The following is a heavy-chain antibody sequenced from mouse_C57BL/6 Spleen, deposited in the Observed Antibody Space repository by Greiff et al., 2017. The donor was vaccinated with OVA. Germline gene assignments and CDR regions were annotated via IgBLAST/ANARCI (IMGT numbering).Heavy chain of an antibody. J-gene: IGHJ4*01. D-gene: IGHD1-1*01. CDR2: ISNGGGST. CDR1: GFTFSDYY. CDR3: ARQGYYGSSYSYAMDY. Sequence: EVKLVESGGGLVQPGGSLKLSCAASGFTFSDYYMYWVRQTPEKRLEWVAYISNGGGSTYYPDTVKGRFTISRDNAKNTLYLQMSRLKSEDTAMYYCARQGYYGSSYSYAMDYWGQGTSVTVSS. V-gene: IGHV5-12*01.